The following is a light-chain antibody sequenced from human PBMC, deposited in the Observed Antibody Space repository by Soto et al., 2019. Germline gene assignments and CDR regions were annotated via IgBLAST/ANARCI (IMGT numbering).Light chain of an antibody. J-gene: IGLJ1*01. CDR3: YSADSSGNLFV. CDR2: EDI. CDR1: ALPEKY. Sequence: SYELTQPPSVSVSPGQTARITCSGDALPEKYVYWYQQKSGQAPVLIIYEDIKRTSGIPERFSGSSSETKATLTISGAQVEDEADYYCYSADSSGNLFVFGAGTKLTVL. V-gene: IGLV3-10*01.